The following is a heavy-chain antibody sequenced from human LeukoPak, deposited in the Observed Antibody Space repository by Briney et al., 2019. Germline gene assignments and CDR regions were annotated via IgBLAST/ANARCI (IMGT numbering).Heavy chain of an antibody. CDR2: ISGSGGST. V-gene: IGHV3-23*01. D-gene: IGHD2-21*01. CDR1: GFTVSSNY. CDR3: AKGPIVVVIAIFDY. Sequence: GGSLRLSCAASGFTVSSNYMSWVRQAPGKGLEWVSAISGSGGSTYYADSVKGRFTISRDNSKNTLYLQMNSLRAEDTAVYYCAKGPIVVVIAIFDYWGQGTLATVSS. J-gene: IGHJ4*02.